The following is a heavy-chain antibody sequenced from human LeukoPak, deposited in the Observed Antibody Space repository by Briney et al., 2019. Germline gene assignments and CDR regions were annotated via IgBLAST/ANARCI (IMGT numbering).Heavy chain of an antibody. CDR3: SRGLDSRKLGY. V-gene: IGHV4-31*03. D-gene: IGHD3-22*01. CDR2: IHPSGTL. Sequence: SQTLSLTCTVSGASFSSGDQYWNWIRQRPGEGLEWIGSIHPSGTLYNNPSLESRVTISIDASKNQFSLNLNSVTAADTAVYFCSRGLDSRKLGYWGQGTLVTVSS. J-gene: IGHJ4*02. CDR1: GASFSSGDQY.